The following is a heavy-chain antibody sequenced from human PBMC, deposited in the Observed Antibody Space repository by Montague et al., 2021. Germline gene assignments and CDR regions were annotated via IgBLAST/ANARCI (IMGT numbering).Heavy chain of an antibody. D-gene: IGHD2-15*01. CDR1: GDSISSYEYY. V-gene: IGHV4-39*01. Sequence: SETLSLTCSVSGDSISSYEYYWTRIRQPPGKGLEFIGVIYYNGTTYHNPSLKSRVTVSMDTSKNQFSLKLSSVTAADTAVYYCARSLYCRGGSCYSGFDPWGQGTLVTASS. J-gene: IGHJ5*02. CDR3: ARSLYCRGGSCYSGFDP. CDR2: IYYNGTT.